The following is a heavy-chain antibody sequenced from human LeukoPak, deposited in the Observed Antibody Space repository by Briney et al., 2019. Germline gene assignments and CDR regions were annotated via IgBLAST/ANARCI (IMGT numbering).Heavy chain of an antibody. D-gene: IGHD6-6*01. CDR2: IYCSGST. CDR3: ARETGYSSSSVFDY. V-gene: IGHV4-59*01. Sequence: PSETLSLTCTVSGGSISSYYWSWIRQPPGKGLEWIGYIYCSGSTNYNPSLKSRVTISVDTSKNQFSLKLSSVTAADTAVYYCARETGYSSSSVFDYWGQGTLVTVSS. CDR1: GGSISSYY. J-gene: IGHJ4*02.